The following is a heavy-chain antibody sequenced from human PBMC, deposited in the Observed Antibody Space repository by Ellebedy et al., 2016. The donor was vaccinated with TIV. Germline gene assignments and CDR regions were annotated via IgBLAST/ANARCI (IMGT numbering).Heavy chain of an antibody. CDR1: GGSFSGYY. D-gene: IGHD3-10*01. CDR2: INHSGST. J-gene: IGHJ5*01. CDR3: ARWFGELLYVRWFDS. V-gene: IGHV4-34*01. Sequence: SETLSLTCAVYGGSFSGYYWSWIRQPPGKGLEWIGEINHSGSTNCNPSLKSRVTISLHTSKNQFSLKLSSVTAADTAVYHCARWFGELLYVRWFDSWGQGTLVTVSS.